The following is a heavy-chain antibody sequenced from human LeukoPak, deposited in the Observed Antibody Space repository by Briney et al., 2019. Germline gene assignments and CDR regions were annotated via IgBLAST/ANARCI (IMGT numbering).Heavy chain of an antibody. D-gene: IGHD3-10*01. J-gene: IGHJ4*02. V-gene: IGHV3-33*01. CDR3: ARELSFGEFNTIPYFDY. Sequence: PGGSLRLSCAASGFTFSSYGMHWVRQAPGKGLEWVAVIWYDGSNKYYADSVKGRFTISRDNSKNTLYLQMNSLRAEDTAVYYCARELSFGEFNTIPYFDYWGQGTLVTVSS. CDR2: IWYDGSNK. CDR1: GFTFSSYG.